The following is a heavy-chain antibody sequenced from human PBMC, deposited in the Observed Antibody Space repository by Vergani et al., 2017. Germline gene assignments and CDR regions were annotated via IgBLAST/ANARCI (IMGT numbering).Heavy chain of an antibody. D-gene: IGHD3-3*01. CDR1: GGSISSGGYY. J-gene: IGHJ5*02. V-gene: IGHV4-31*03. CDR2: IYYSGST. CDR3: ARGGGRLEWLSYNWFDP. Sequence: QVQLQESGPGLVKPSQTLSLTCTVSGGSISSGGYYWSWIRQHPGKGLEWIGYIYYSGSTYYNPSLKSRVTISVDTSKNQFSLKLSSVTAADTAVYYCARGGGRLEWLSYNWFDPGGQGTLVTVSS.